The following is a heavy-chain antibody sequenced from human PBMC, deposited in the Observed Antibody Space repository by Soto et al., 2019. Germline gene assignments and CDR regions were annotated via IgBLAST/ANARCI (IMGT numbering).Heavy chain of an antibody. CDR1: GGTFSSYG. CDR2: IIPIFGTA. D-gene: IGHD2-2*01. Sequence: SVKVSCKASGGTFSSYGISWVRHAPGQGLEWMGGIIPIFGTANYAQKFQGRVTITADESTSTAYMELSSLRSEDTAVYYCAIDLGYCSTPSCYPNYYYGLDAWG. J-gene: IGHJ6*02. CDR3: AIDLGYCSTPSCYPNYYYGLDA. V-gene: IGHV1-69*13.